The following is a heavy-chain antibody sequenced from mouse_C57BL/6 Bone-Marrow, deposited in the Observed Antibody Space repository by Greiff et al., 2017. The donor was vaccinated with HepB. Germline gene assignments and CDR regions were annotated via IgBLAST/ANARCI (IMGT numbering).Heavy chain of an antibody. Sequence: EVQLQQSGPVLVKPGASVKMSCKASGYTFTDYYMNWVKQSHGKSLEWIGVINPYNGGTSYNQKFKGKATLTVDKSSSTAYMELNSLTSEDSAVYYCARWPYYSNYAGAWFAYWGQGTLVTVSA. J-gene: IGHJ3*01. CDR1: GYTFTDYY. D-gene: IGHD2-5*01. CDR3: ARWPYYSNYAGAWFAY. CDR2: INPYNGGT. V-gene: IGHV1-19*01.